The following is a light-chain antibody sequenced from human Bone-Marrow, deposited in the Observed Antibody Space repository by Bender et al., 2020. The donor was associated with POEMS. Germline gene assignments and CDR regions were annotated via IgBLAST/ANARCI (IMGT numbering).Light chain of an antibody. CDR3: QVWDSSSDHPV. V-gene: IGLV3-21*02. CDR1: DIGSKT. J-gene: IGLJ3*02. Sequence: SYALTQPPSVSVAPRQTATIPCGGNDIGSKTVHWHQKKPGQAPVLVAYDDRDRPSGIPERFAGSHTGDTAPLTIYRVEVGDEADYYCQVWDSSSDHPVFGGGTKLSVL. CDR2: DDR.